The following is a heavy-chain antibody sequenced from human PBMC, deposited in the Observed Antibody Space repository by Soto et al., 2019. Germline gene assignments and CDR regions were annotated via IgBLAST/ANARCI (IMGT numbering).Heavy chain of an antibody. D-gene: IGHD3-3*01. J-gene: IGHJ4*02. CDR3: ARGRLFLTTSGLAITYFDY. V-gene: IGHV4-34*01. CDR1: GGSFSGYY. CDR2: ITHGGST. Sequence: SETLSLTCAVYGGSFSGYYYSWIRQSPGKGLEWIGEITHGGSTTYSPSLKSRVTMSLDTSKNQFSLNMTSMTAADTAVHYCARGRLFLTTSGLAITYFDYWGQGTLVTVSS.